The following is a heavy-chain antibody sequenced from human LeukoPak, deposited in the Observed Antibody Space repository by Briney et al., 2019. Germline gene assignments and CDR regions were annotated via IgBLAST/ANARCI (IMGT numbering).Heavy chain of an antibody. CDR1: GYTFTGHY. Sequence: ASVKVSCKASGYTFTGHYMHWVRQAPGQGLEWMGWINPNSGGTNYAQKFQGRVTMTRDTSISTAYMELSRLRSDDTAVYYCARVQAANCSSTSCYASNGMDVWGQGTTVTVSS. V-gene: IGHV1-2*02. CDR2: INPNSGGT. J-gene: IGHJ6*02. D-gene: IGHD2-2*01. CDR3: ARVQAANCSSTSCYASNGMDV.